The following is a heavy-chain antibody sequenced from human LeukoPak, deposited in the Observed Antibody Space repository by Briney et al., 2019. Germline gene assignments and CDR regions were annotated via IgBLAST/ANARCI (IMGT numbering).Heavy chain of an antibody. J-gene: IGHJ4*02. Sequence: SETLSLTCAVYGGSFSGNYWSWIRQPPGKGLEWIGEINHSGSTNYNPSLKSRVTISVDTSKNQFSLKLSSVTAADTAVYYCARVSSNSSSWYLDYWGQGTLVTVSS. CDR3: ARVSSNSSSWYLDY. D-gene: IGHD6-13*01. V-gene: IGHV4-34*01. CDR1: GGSFSGNY. CDR2: INHSGST.